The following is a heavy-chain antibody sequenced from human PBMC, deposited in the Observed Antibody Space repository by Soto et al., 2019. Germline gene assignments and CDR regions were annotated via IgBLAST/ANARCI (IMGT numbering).Heavy chain of an antibody. J-gene: IGHJ4*02. CDR1: GYTFNSYA. D-gene: IGHD1-20*01. V-gene: IGHV1-3*05. Sequence: QVQLVQSGAEEKKPGASVKGSCKASGYTFNSYAMHWVRQAPGQRLEWMGWINAGNGNTKYSQKFQGRVTITRDTSASTAYMELSSLRSEDTAVYYCARGITLPTPLDYWGQGTLVTVSS. CDR3: ARGITLPTPLDY. CDR2: INAGNGNT.